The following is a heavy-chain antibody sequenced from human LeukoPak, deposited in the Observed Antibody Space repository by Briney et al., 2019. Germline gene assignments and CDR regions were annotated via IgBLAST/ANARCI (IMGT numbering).Heavy chain of an antibody. J-gene: IGHJ3*01. CDR1: GGSFSGYY. D-gene: IGHD5-12*01. V-gene: IGHV4-34*01. CDR3: ARQVATKGEWAFDV. CDR2: INHSGST. Sequence: SETLSLTCAVYGGSFSGYYWSWIRQPPGKGLEWIGEINHSGSTNYNPSLKSRVTISVDTSKNQFYLKLSSVTAADTAVYYCARQVATKGEWAFDVWGQGTMVTVSS.